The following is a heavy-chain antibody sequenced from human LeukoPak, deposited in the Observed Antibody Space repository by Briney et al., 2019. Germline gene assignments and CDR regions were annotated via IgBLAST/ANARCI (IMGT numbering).Heavy chain of an antibody. CDR1: GGSISSYY. J-gene: IGHJ5*02. CDR2: IYTSGST. Sequence: SETLSLTCTVSGGSISSYYWSWIRQPAGKGLEWIGRIYTSGSTNYNPSLKSRVTMSVDTSKNQFSLKLSSVTAADTAVYYCARGPGRNYDSSGYIFPFDPWGQGTLATVSS. CDR3: ARGPGRNYDSSGYIFPFDP. V-gene: IGHV4-4*07. D-gene: IGHD3-22*01.